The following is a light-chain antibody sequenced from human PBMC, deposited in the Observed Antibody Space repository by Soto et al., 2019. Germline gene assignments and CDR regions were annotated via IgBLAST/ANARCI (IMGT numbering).Light chain of an antibody. CDR1: ESIGDY. J-gene: IGKJ1*01. CDR2: GAS. CDR3: QQRLNWPPG. Sequence: PGERATLSCWASESIGDYLAWYQQKPGQAPRLLIYGASNRATGVPARFSGSGSGTDFTLTISDLEPADFGLYYCQQRLNWPPGFGQGTKVDIK. V-gene: IGKV3-11*01.